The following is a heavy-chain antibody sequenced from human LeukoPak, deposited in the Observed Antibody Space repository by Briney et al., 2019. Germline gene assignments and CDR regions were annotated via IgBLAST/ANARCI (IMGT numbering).Heavy chain of an antibody. CDR3: ARKVRGPTHYYYYMDV. V-gene: IGHV1-2*02. J-gene: IGHJ6*03. Sequence: ASVKVSCKASGYTFTNYYVHWVRQAPGQGLEWMGWINPNTGGTNYAQKFQGRVTMTKDTSTNAAYMELNKLTSDDTAVYYCARKVRGPTHYYYYMDVWGKGTTVTISS. CDR1: GYTFTNYY. CDR2: INPNTGGT. D-gene: IGHD3-10*01.